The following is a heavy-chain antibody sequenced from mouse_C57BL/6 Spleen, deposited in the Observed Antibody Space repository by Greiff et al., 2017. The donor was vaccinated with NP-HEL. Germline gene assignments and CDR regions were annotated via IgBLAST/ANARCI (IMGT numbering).Heavy chain of an antibody. CDR1: GYTFTDYN. CDR2: INPNNGGT. Sequence: VQLQQSGPELVKPGASVKMSCKASGYTFTDYNMHWVKQSHGKSLEWIGDINPNNGGTSYNQKFKGKATLTVNKSSSTAYMELRSLTSEDSAVYYCAREGIYYDYDGFSLFAYWGQGTLVTVSA. CDR3: AREGIYYDYDGFSLFAY. J-gene: IGHJ3*01. D-gene: IGHD2-4*01. V-gene: IGHV1-22*01.